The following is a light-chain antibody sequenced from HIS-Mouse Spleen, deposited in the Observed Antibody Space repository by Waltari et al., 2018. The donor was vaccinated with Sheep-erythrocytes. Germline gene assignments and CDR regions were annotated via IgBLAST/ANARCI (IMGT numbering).Light chain of an antibody. V-gene: IGKV3-11*01. CDR3: QQSSNWYT. CDR1: QSVSSY. J-gene: IGKJ2*01. CDR2: DAS. Sequence: EIAFTQSPATLSLSPGERATLSCRASQSVSSYLAWYQKKPGQAPRRLIDDASIRATGIPARFRGSWSRKDITITISSLEPEDFAFYYCQQSSNWYTFGQGTKLEIK.